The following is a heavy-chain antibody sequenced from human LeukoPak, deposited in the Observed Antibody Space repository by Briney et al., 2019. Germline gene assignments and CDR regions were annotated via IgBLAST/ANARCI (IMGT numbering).Heavy chain of an antibody. V-gene: IGHV3-30*04. CDR2: IAYDGSNI. D-gene: IGHD6-13*01. J-gene: IGHJ4*02. CDR1: GFTVSSYA. CDR3: ARGAYSSSWLDFYY. Sequence: GGSLRLSCAASGFTVSSYAMHWVRQAPGKGLEWVAVIAYDGSNIYYADTVTGRFTISRDNSKNTLYLQMSSLRAEDTAVYLCARGAYSSSWLDFYYWGQGTLVTVSS.